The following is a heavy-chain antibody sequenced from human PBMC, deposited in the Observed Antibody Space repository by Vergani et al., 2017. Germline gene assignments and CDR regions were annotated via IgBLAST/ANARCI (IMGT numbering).Heavy chain of an antibody. D-gene: IGHD1-14*01. CDR1: GGSLSIGSYY. CDR3: ARERKGTGSYAFDI. CDR2: IYTSGST. J-gene: IGHJ3*02. V-gene: IGHV4-61*02. Sequence: QVQLQESGPGLVKPLQTLSLTCIVPGGSLSIGSYYWSWTRQPAGKGLEWIGRIYTSGSTNYNPSLKSRVTISVDTSKNQFSLKLSSVTAADTAVYYCARERKGTGSYAFDIWGQGTMVTVSS.